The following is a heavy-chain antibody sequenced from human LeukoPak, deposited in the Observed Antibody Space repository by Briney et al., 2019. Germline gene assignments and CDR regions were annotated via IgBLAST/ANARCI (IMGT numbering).Heavy chain of an antibody. J-gene: IGHJ4*02. V-gene: IGHV4-59*12. CDR1: GGSISGYY. CDR2: IYSSGTT. D-gene: IGHD5-12*01. Sequence: SGTLSLTCTVSGGSISGYYWSWIRQPPGKGLEWIGYIYSSGTTNYNPSLKSRVTISVDTSKNQFSLKLSSVTAADTAVYYCARDSGGYVPPRYWGQGTLVTVSS. CDR3: ARDSGGYVPPRY.